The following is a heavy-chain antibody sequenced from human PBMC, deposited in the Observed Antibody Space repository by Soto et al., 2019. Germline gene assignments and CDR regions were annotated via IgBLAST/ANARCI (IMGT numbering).Heavy chain of an antibody. D-gene: IGHD1-1*01. CDR1: GGSFSGYY. Sequence: SETLSLTCAVYGGSFSGYYWSWIRQPPGKGLEWIGEINHSGGTNYNPSLKSRVTISVDTSKNQFSLKLSSVTAADTAVYYCARGLGTHKYYYGMDVWGQGTTVTVSS. J-gene: IGHJ6*02. V-gene: IGHV4-34*01. CDR3: ARGLGTHKYYYGMDV. CDR2: INHSGGT.